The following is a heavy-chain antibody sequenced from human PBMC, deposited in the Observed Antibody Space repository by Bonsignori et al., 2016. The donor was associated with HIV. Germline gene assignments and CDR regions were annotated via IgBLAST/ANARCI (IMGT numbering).Heavy chain of an antibody. Sequence: VRQAPGKGLEWVGRIKSKTDGGTTDYAAPVKGRFTISRDDSKNTLYLQMNSLKTEDTAVYYCTTSARRWLLSLWYYYYMDVWGKGTTVTVSS. CDR2: IKSKTDGGTT. CDR3: TTSARRWLLSLWYYYYMDV. V-gene: IGHV3-15*01. J-gene: IGHJ6*03. D-gene: IGHD3-3*01.